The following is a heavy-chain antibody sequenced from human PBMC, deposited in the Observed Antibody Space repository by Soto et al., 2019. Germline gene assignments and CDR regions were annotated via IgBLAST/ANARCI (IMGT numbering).Heavy chain of an antibody. D-gene: IGHD2-8*01. Sequence: QVQLQQWGPGPFKPLGAPFPPLPVHGWALSWFHLGRVRQAPGEGAGWVGGIKYRGSTNYNPSLKSRVTISVDTSKNQFSLKLSSVTAADTAVYYCARGTDDIVLMVYAIGKRSYYYYMDVWGKGTTVTVSS. CDR2: IKYRGST. CDR1: GWALSWFH. CDR3: ARGTDDIVLMVYAIGKRSYYYYMDV. V-gene: IGHV4-34*02. J-gene: IGHJ6*03.